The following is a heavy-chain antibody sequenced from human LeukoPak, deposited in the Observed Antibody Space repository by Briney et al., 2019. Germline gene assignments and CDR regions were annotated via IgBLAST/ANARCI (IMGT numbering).Heavy chain of an antibody. D-gene: IGHD4-23*01. Sequence: NPSQTLSLTCTVSGGSISSGSYYWSWIRQPAGKGLEWIGRIYTSGSTNYNPSLKSRVTISVDTSKNQFSLKLSSVTAADTAVYYCATTVVTPAVVDYWGQGTLVTVSS. CDR2: IYTSGST. CDR3: ATTVVTPAVVDY. V-gene: IGHV4-61*02. J-gene: IGHJ4*02. CDR1: GGSISSGSYY.